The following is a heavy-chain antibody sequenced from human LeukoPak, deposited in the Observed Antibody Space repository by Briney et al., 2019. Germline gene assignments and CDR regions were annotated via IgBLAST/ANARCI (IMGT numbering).Heavy chain of an antibody. J-gene: IGHJ4*02. CDR3: AKGVSATSGYLELEY. CDR1: GFTFSNYV. Sequence: PGGSLRLSCAASGFTFSNYVMTWVRQSPGKGLEWVSSISGSGANTYSADSVKGRCTISRDNSKKTLYLQMNSLRAEDTAVYYCAKGVSATSGYLELEYWGQGTLVIVSS. D-gene: IGHD3-22*01. CDR2: ISGSGANT. V-gene: IGHV3-23*01.